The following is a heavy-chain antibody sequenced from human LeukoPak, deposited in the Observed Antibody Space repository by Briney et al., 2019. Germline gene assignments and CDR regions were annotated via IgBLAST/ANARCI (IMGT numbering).Heavy chain of an antibody. D-gene: IGHD6-13*01. Sequence: PSETLSLTCTVSGGSISDYYWSWIRQPPGKRLEWIGYIYYSGSTNYNPSLKSRVTISVDTSKNQFSLKLSSVTAADTAVYYCARYSRTAAAGLDYWGQGTLVTVSS. V-gene: IGHV4-59*08. J-gene: IGHJ4*02. CDR3: ARYSRTAAAGLDY. CDR2: IYYSGST. CDR1: GGSISDYY.